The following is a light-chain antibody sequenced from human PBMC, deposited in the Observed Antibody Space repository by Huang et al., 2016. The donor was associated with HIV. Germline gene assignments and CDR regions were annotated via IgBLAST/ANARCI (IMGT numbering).Light chain of an antibody. CDR3: LQTYTYPWT. CDR1: QAIRKD. V-gene: IGKV1-6*01. Sequence: IQMTQSPASLSASVGDRVTITCRASQAIRKDLGWYQQRLGKAPKLLVSAASHLQSGVPSRFSGSGSGTHFTLTISGLQSEDFATYYCLQTYTYPWTFGQGTKVEI. J-gene: IGKJ1*01. CDR2: AAS.